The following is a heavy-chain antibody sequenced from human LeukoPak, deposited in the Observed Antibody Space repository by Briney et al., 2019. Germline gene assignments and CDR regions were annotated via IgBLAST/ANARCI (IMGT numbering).Heavy chain of an antibody. CDR3: VHRTMVTSVDH. CDR1: GFSLNTNAVA. J-gene: IGHJ4*02. CDR2: IYGNDDK. Sequence: ESGPTLVKPTQTLTLTCTFSGFSLNTNAVAVGWVRQPPGQALKWLTFIYGNDDKRYSPPLASRLTITKDTSKNQVVLTMTDMDYVDTATYYCVHRTMVTSVDHWGQGTLVTVSS. V-gene: IGHV2-5*01. D-gene: IGHD4-17*01.